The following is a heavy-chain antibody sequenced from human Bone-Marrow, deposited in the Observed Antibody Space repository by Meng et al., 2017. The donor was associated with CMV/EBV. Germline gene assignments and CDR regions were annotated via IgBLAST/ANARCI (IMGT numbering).Heavy chain of an antibody. Sequence: GGSLRLSCAASGFTFSSYGMNWVRQAPGKGLEWVAIISYDGSDKYYADSVKGRFTISRDNAKNSMYLQMNSLRAEDTALYYCESAIVGGTKNYYGMDVWGQGTTVTVSS. J-gene: IGHJ6*02. CDR1: GFTFSSYG. D-gene: IGHD1-26*01. V-gene: IGHV3-30*12. CDR3: ESAIVGGTKNYYGMDV. CDR2: ISYDGSDK.